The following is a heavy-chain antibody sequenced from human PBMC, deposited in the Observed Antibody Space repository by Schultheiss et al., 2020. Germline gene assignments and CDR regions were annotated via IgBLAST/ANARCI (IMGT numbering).Heavy chain of an antibody. V-gene: IGHV3-30*03. CDR1: GFTFSDYY. J-gene: IGHJ4*02. CDR3: AREGRYSSWNYFDY. CDR2: ISYDGSNK. Sequence: GGSLRLSCAASGFTFSDYYMSWIRQAPGKGLEWVAVISYDGSNKYYADSVKGRFTISKDNSKNTLWLQMNSLRAEDTAVYYCAREGRYSSWNYFDYWGQGTLVTVSS. D-gene: IGHD6-13*01.